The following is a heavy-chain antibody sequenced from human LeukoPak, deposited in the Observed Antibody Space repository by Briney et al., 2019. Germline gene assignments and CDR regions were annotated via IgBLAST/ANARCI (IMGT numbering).Heavy chain of an antibody. CDR2: IYYSGST. CDR3: ARPYDSSGSLGY. Sequence: SKTLSLTCTVSGGXISSSSYYWGWIRQPPGKRLEWIGSIYYSGSTYYNPSLKSRVTISVDTSKNQFSLKLSSVTAADTAVYYCARPYDSSGSLGYWGQGTLVTVSS. CDR1: GGXISSSSYY. V-gene: IGHV4-39*01. J-gene: IGHJ4*02. D-gene: IGHD3-22*01.